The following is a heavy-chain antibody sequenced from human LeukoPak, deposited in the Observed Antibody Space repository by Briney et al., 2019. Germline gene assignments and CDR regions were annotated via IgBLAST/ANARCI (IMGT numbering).Heavy chain of an antibody. CDR1: GGSISSGGYS. CDR3: ARAGGGSSSTYYYGMDV. D-gene: IGHD6-13*01. Sequence: SETLSLTCAVSGGSISSGGYSWSWIRQPPGKGLEWIGYIYHSGSTYYNPSLKSRVTISVDRSKNQFSLKLSSVTAADTAVYYCARAGGGSSSTYYYGMDVWGQGTTVTVSS. CDR2: IYHSGST. V-gene: IGHV4-30-2*01. J-gene: IGHJ6*02.